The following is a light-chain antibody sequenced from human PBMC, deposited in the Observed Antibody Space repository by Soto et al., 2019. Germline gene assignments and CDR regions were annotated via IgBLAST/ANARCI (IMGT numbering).Light chain of an antibody. Sequence: DIVMTHSPDSPGVALGEWANINWKSRQRVLYSADNKNYVTWHQQKPGQPPKLLIYWASMRESGVPDWFSGRGSGNDFTPTISILQAEAVAVYYCQKYYITPHTLGGGTKVDIK. V-gene: IGKV4-1*01. CDR2: WAS. J-gene: IGKJ4*01. CDR3: QKYYITPHT. CDR1: QRVLYSADNKNY.